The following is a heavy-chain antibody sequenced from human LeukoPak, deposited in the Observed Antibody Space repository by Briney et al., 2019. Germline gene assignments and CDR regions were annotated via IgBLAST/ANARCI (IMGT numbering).Heavy chain of an antibody. CDR3: AREGDIVVVPAAPGDV. Sequence: GGSLRLSCAASGFTFSSYWMSWVRQAPGKGLEWVANIKQDGSEKYYVDSVKGRFTISRENAKNSLYLQMNSLRAEDTAVYYCAREGDIVVVPAAPGDVWGKGTTVTVSS. D-gene: IGHD2-2*01. J-gene: IGHJ6*04. V-gene: IGHV3-7*01. CDR1: GFTFSSYW. CDR2: IKQDGSEK.